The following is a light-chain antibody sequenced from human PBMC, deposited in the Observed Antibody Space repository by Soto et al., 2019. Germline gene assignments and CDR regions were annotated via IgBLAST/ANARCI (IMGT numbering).Light chain of an antibody. CDR2: DAS. CDR3: QQRTNWLT. V-gene: IGKV3-11*01. Sequence: EIVLTQSPATLSLSPGERATLSCRASQSLSSYLAWYQQKPGQAPRLLIYDASNRATGIPARFSGSGSGTDFTLTISSLEPVDFAVYYCQQRTNWLTFGGGTKVEIK. CDR1: QSLSSY. J-gene: IGKJ4*01.